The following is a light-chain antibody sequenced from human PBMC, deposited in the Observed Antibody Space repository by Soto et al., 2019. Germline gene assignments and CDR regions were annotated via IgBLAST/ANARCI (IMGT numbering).Light chain of an antibody. J-gene: IGKJ1*01. CDR3: QQYGSSPAT. CDR1: QSVSSSY. CDR2: GAS. V-gene: IGKV3-20*01. Sequence: EIVLTQSPGTLSLSPGERATLSCRASQSVSSSYLAWYQQKPGQAPRLLIYGASSRATGIPDRFSGSGSGTDLTLTISRLEPADVAVYYCQQYGSSPATFGQGTKVEIK.